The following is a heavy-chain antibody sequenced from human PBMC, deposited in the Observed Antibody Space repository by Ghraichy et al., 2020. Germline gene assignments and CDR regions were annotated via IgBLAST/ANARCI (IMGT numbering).Heavy chain of an antibody. D-gene: IGHD3-10*01. V-gene: IGHV4-34*01. CDR2: INHSGST. CDR1: GGSFSGYY. J-gene: IGHJ4*02. CDR3: ARSITMVRVTWGY. Sequence: SETLSLTCAVYGGSFSGYYWSWIRQPPGKGLEWIGEINHSGSTNYNPSRKSRVTISVDTSKNPFSLKLSSVTASDPAVYYCARSITMVRVTWGYWGQGTLVTVSS.